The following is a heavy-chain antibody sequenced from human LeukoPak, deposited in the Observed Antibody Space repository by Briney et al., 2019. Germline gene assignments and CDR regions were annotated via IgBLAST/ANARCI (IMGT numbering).Heavy chain of an antibody. CDR2: IYYSGST. Sequence: PSETLSLTCTVSGGSVSSGSYYWSWIRQPPGKGLEWIGYIYYSGSTNYNPSLKSRVTISVDTSKNQFSLKLSSVTAADTAVYYCARRRYDSSGYYIFDYWGQRTPVTVAS. D-gene: IGHD3-22*01. CDR3: ARRRYDSSGYYIFDY. V-gene: IGHV4-61*01. CDR1: GGSVSSGSYY. J-gene: IGHJ4*02.